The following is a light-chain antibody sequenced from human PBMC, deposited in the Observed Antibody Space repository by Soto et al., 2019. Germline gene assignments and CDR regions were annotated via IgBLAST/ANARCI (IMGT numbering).Light chain of an antibody. CDR2: EVS. CDR1: SSDVCAYNY. J-gene: IGLJ1*01. V-gene: IGLV2-8*01. Sequence: QSLLTQPPPPSGSPGQSVTISCTGTSSDVCAYNYVSWYQQLPGKAPKLIIYEVSKRPSGVPDRFSGSKSGNTASLTVSGLQAEDEADYYCTSYAGTYSFFYVFGTGTKVTVL. CDR3: TSYAGTYSFFYV.